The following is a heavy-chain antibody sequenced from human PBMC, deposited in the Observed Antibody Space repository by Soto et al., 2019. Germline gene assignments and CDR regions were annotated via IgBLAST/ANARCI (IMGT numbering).Heavy chain of an antibody. D-gene: IGHD3-10*01. V-gene: IGHV3-9*01. CDR3: EKNLYYKGPGSYRKNTNKVRTV. J-gene: IGHJ6*03. CDR1: GFTFDDYA. CDR2: ISWNSGSI. Sequence: EVQLVESGGGLVQPGRSLRLSCAASGFTFDDYAMHWVRQAPGKGLEWVSGISWNSGSIGYADSVKGRFTISRDNAKNSRYLQMNSLRAEDTAFYYCEKNLYYKGPGSYRKNTNKVRTVWAKGPRAT.